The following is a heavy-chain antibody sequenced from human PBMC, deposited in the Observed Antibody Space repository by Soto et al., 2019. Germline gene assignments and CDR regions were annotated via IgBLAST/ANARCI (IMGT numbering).Heavy chain of an antibody. V-gene: IGHV3-74*01. CDR3: AGGQGTNYYVDY. J-gene: IGHJ4*02. CDR1: GFTFGSYC. D-gene: IGHD1-1*01. Sequence: EVQLVESGGGLVQPGGSLRLSCAASGFTFGSYCMHWVRQAPGKGLVWVSRINSDGTTTTYADSVKGRCTISRDNAKTTLYLQMNSLRAEATAVYFCAGGQGTNYYVDYWGQGTLVTVSS. CDR2: INSDGTTT.